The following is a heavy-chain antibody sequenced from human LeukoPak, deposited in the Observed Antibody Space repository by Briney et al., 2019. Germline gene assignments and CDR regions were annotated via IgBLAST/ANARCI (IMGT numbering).Heavy chain of an antibody. CDR1: GDSISNYY. J-gene: IGHJ4*02. D-gene: IGHD5-18*01. V-gene: IGHV4-59*01. Sequence: SETLSLTCTVSGDSISNYYWSWIRQPPGKGLEWIGYIYYSGITNYNPSLKSRVTISLDTSNQFSLKVRSVTAADTAVYYCARGQGYGLLNALDYWGQGTQVTVSS. CDR3: ARGQGYGLLNALDY. CDR2: IYYSGIT.